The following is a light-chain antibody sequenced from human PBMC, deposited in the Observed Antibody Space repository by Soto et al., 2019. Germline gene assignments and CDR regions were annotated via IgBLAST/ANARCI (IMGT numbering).Light chain of an antibody. V-gene: IGLV2-11*01. Sequence: QSALTQPRSVSGSPGQSVTISCTGTSSDVGGYNYVSWYQHHPGKAPKLIIYDVSKRPSGVPDRFSGSKSGNTASLTISGLQAEDEADYYCCSYAGTYIFYVLGTGTKVTVL. J-gene: IGLJ1*01. CDR1: SSDVGGYNY. CDR3: CSYAGTYIFYV. CDR2: DVS.